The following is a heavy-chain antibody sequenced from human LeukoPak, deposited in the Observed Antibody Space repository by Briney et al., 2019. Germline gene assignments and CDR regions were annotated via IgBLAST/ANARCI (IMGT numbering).Heavy chain of an antibody. J-gene: IGHJ4*02. CDR3: ARHETGPYFDY. CDR1: GYSFTNYW. CDR2: IYPGDSAGDSDT. V-gene: IGHV5-51*01. Sequence: GESLQISCKGSGYSFTNYWIGWVRQMPGKGLEWMGIIYPGDSAGDSDTRYSPSFRGQVTISADKSISTAYLQWSSLKASDTAIYYCARHETGPYFDYWGQGTLVTVSS. D-gene: IGHD1-1*01.